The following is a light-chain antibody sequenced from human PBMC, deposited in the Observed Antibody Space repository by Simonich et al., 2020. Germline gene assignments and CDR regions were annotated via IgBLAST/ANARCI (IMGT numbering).Light chain of an antibody. V-gene: IGLV3-19*01. Sequence: SSELTQDPAVSVALGQTVRITCQGDSLRSYYASWYQQKPGPAPVLVIYGKNNRPSGIPDRFSCSSSGNTASLTITGAQAEDEADYYCNSRDSSGNSVVFGGGTKLTVL. CDR3: NSRDSSGNSVV. CDR1: SLRSYY. CDR2: GKN. J-gene: IGLJ2*01.